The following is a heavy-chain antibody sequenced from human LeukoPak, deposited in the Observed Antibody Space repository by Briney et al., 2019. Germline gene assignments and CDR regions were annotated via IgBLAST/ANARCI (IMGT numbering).Heavy chain of an antibody. CDR1: GFTFSSCA. Sequence: GGSLRLSCAASGFTFSSCAMSWVRQAPGKGLEWVSAISGSGGSTYYADSVKGRFTISRDNSKNTLYLQMNSLRAEDTAVYYCAKGVAAAGTATDYYYLDVWGKGTTVTVSS. D-gene: IGHD6-13*01. V-gene: IGHV3-23*01. CDR3: AKGVAAAGTATDYYYLDV. J-gene: IGHJ6*03. CDR2: ISGSGGST.